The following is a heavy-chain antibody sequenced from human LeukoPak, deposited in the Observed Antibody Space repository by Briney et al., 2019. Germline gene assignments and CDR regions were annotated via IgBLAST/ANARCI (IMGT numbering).Heavy chain of an antibody. CDR1: GGSISSSNW. CDR3: ARRPRDSVNYDGPSGLDY. J-gene: IGHJ4*02. V-gene: IGHV4-4*02. CDR2: IYHSGST. D-gene: IGHD1-26*01. Sequence: PSGTLSLTCAVSGGSISSSNWWSWVRQPPGKGLEWIGEIYHSGSTNYNPSLKSRVTISVDKSKNQFSLKLKSVSAADAAVYYCARRPRDSVNYDGPSGLDYWGQGTRVTVSS.